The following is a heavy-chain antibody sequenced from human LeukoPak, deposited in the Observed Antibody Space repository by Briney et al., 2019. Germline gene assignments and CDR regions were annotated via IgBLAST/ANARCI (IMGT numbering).Heavy chain of an antibody. D-gene: IGHD3-16*01. CDR3: ASHRSYFKITFGGGLDY. CDR1: GYTFTSYG. CDR2: ISAYNGNT. V-gene: IGHV1-18*01. J-gene: IGHJ4*02. Sequence: ASVKVSCKASGYTFTSYGISWVRQAPGQGLEWMGWISAYNGNTNYAQKLQGRVTMTTDTSTSTAYMELRSLRSDDTAVYYCASHRSYFKITFGGGLDYWGQGTLVTVSS.